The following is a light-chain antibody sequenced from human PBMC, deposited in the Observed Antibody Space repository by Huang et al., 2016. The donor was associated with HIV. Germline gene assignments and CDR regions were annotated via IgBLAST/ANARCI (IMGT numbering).Light chain of an antibody. J-gene: IGKJ4*01. V-gene: IGKV3-11*01. CDR2: DAS. Sequence: EIVLTQSPATLSLSPGQRATLSCRTSQSVGNYLAWYQQRPGQAPRRLIYDASNRAIGIPARFSGSGSGTAFTLTISSLEPDDFAVYYCQQRSSPLTFGGGTKVEIK. CDR1: QSVGNY. CDR3: QQRSSPLT.